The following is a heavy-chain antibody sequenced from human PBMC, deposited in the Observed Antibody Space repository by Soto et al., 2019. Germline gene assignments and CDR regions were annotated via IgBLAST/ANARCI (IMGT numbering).Heavy chain of an antibody. V-gene: IGHV4-4*02. J-gene: IGHJ4*02. D-gene: IGHD3-22*01. CDR2: MDHTERT. Sequence: QVQLQESGPGLVKPSGTLSLTCAVSGVSIFNNNWWTWVRQSPGKGLEWIGEMDHTERTNYNPSLKSRVTISVQKTKNQFSLKLASVTAADTAVYYCARLDSSGHSYFDNWGQGTLVTVSS. CDR3: ARLDSSGHSYFDN. CDR1: GVSIFNNNW.